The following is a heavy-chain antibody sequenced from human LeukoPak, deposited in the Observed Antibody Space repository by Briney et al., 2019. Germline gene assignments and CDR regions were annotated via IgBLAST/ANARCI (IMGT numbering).Heavy chain of an antibody. CDR2: IYTSGST. D-gene: IGHD6-13*01. CDR1: GGSISSYY. V-gene: IGHV4-4*07. J-gene: IGHJ4*02. CDR3: ARVSLHSSSWSYYFDY. Sequence: SETLSLTCTVSGGSISSYYWSWIRQPAGKGLKWIGRIYTSGSTNYNPSLKSRVTMSVDTSKNQFSLKLSSVTAADTAVYYCARVSLHSSSWSYYFDYWGQGTLVTVSS.